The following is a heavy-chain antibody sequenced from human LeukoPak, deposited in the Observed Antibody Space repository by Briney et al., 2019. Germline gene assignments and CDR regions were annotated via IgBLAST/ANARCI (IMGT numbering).Heavy chain of an antibody. CDR1: AFTFTTYA. D-gene: IGHD1-26*01. CDR3: AKASSSGGSPFDY. V-gene: IGHV3-23*01. J-gene: IGHJ4*02. Sequence: PGGSLRLSCAASAFTFTTYAMNWVRQAPGKGLEWVSTISGSGGSTYYADSVKGRFTISRDNSKNTLYLQMNSLRAEDTAVYYCAKASSSGGSPFDYWGQGTLVTVSS. CDR2: ISGSGGST.